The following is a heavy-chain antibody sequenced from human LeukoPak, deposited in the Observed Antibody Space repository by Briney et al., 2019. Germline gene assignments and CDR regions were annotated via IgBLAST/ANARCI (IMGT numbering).Heavy chain of an antibody. D-gene: IGHD3-16*01. V-gene: IGHV3-48*04. CDR1: GLTLSGHN. CDR3: ARAMSTFGGVRNYFDS. J-gene: IGHJ4*02. Sequence: PGGCLRPSCAASGLTLSGHNIKSVRQAPGRGREWNPFVSISSGTINYADSVKGRFRISRDNDKSTLELEMNSLRAEDTAVYYCARAMSTFGGVRNYFDSWGQGTLVTVSS. CDR2: VSISSGTI.